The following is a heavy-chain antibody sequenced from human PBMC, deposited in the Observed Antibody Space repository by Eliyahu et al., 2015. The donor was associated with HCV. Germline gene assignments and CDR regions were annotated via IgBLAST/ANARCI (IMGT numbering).Heavy chain of an antibody. CDR1: GYSFTSYW. J-gene: IGHJ3*02. CDR3: ARDRGDTAMVTHLAAFDI. V-gene: IGHV5-51*01. CDR2: IYPGDSDT. D-gene: IGHD5-18*01. Sequence: EVQLVQSGAEVKKPGESLKISCXGSGYSFTSYWIGWVRQMPGKGLEWMGIIYPGDSDTRYSPSFQGQVTISADKSISTAYLQWSSLKAWDTAMYYCARDRGDTAMVTHLAAFDIWGQGTMVTVSS.